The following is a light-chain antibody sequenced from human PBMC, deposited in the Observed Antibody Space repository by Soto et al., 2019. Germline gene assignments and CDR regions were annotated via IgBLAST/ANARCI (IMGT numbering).Light chain of an antibody. CDR1: SSDVGGYNY. V-gene: IGLV2-14*01. Sequence: QSALTQPASVSGSPGQSITISCTGTSSDVGGYNYVSGYQQHPGKAPKLMIYEVSNRPSGVSNRFSGSKSGNTAYLTISGLQAEDEAAYYCRSYTSSSTRVFGGGTKLTVL. CDR2: EVS. CDR3: RSYTSSSTRV. J-gene: IGLJ3*02.